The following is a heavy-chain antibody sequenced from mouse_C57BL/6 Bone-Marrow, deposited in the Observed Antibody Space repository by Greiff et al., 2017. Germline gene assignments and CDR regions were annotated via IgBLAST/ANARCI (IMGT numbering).Heavy chain of an antibody. J-gene: IGHJ1*03. V-gene: IGHV5-6*01. CDR1: GFTFSSYG. D-gene: IGHD3-1*01. CDR3: GRHRAGTCCDV. CDR2: ISSGGSYT. Sequence: EVKVVESGGDLVKPGGSLKLSCAASGFTFSSYGMSWVRQTPDKRLEWVATISSGGSYTYYPDSVKGRFTISRDNAKNTLYLQMSSLKSEDTAMYYCGRHRAGTCCDVGGTGTAITVSS.